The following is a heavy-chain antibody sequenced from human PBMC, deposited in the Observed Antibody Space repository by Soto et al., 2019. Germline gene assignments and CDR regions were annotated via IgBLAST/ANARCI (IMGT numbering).Heavy chain of an antibody. CDR2: IYHSGST. CDR1: GGSISSSNW. CDR3: ARGTGIAAAGTIWFDP. V-gene: IGHV4-4*02. D-gene: IGHD6-13*01. J-gene: IGHJ5*02. Sequence: QVQLQESGPGLVKPSGTLSLTCAVSGGSISSSNWWSWVRQPPGKGLEWIGEIYHSGSTNYNPSLRSRVTMSVDKSKNRFSLKLSSVTAADTAVYYCARGTGIAAAGTIWFDPWGQGTLVTVSS.